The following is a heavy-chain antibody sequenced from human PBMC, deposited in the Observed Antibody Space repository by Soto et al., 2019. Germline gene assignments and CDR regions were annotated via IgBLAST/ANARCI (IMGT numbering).Heavy chain of an antibody. D-gene: IGHD3-10*01. CDR2: INHSGST. J-gene: IGHJ4*02. CDR1: GGSFSGYY. Sequence: SETLSLTCAVYGGSFSGYYWSWIRQPPGKGLEWIGEINHSGSTNYNPSLKSRVTISVDTSKNQFSLKLSSVTAADTAVYYCARGGYGSGSYYKTRRFDYWGQGTLVTVSS. V-gene: IGHV4-34*01. CDR3: ARGGYGSGSYYKTRRFDY.